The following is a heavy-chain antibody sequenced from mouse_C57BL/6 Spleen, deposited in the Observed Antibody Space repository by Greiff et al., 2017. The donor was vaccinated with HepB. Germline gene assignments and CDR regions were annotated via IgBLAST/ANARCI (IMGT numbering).Heavy chain of an antibody. CDR3: ARWGSSHPYYAMDY. V-gene: IGHV1-69*01. CDR1: GYTFTSYW. Sequence: QVQLQQPGAELVMPGASVKLSCKASGYTFTSYWMHWVKQRPGQGLEWIGEIDPSDSYTNYNQKFKGKSTLTVDKSSSTAYMQLSSLTSEDSAVYYCARWGSSHPYYAMDYWGQGTSVTVSS. J-gene: IGHJ4*01. CDR2: IDPSDSYT. D-gene: IGHD1-1*01.